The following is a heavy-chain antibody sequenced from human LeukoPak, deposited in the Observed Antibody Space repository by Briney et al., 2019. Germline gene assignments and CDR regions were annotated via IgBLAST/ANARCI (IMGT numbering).Heavy chain of an antibody. D-gene: IGHD3-10*01. CDR3: ARTRPNYYGSGSYYKAVKDYYYMDV. CDR2: IYYSGST. V-gene: IGHV4-59*01. J-gene: IGHJ6*03. Sequence: SETLSLTCTVSGGSISSYYWSWIRQPPGKGLEWIGYIYYSGSTNYNPSLKSRVTISVDTSKNQFSLKLSSVTAADTAVYYCARTRPNYYGSGSYYKAVKDYYYMDVWGKGTTVTISS. CDR1: GGSISSYY.